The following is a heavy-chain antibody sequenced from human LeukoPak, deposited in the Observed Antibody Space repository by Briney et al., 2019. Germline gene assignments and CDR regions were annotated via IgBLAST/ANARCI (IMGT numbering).Heavy chain of an antibody. D-gene: IGHD1-1*01. CDR3: AILRTASSFDF. J-gene: IGHJ4*02. Sequence: SQTLSLTCAISGDSVSSKSAAWNWIRQSQSRGLEWLGRTYYRSKWYHEYAVSVKSRITINPDTSKNQFSLQLNSVTPEDTAIYYCAILRTASSFDFWGQGTLVTVSS. V-gene: IGHV6-1*01. CDR1: GDSVSSKSAA. CDR2: TYYRSKWYH.